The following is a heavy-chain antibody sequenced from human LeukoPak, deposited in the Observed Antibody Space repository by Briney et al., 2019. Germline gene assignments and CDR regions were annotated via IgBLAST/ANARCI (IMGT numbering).Heavy chain of an antibody. V-gene: IGHV3-33*01. J-gene: IGHJ4*02. Sequence: GGSLRLSCAASGFTFSSYGMHWVRQAPGKGLEWVAVIWYDENNKYYADSVKGRFTISRDNSKNTLYLQMNSLRAEDTAVYYCARLLYDYIWGSSRSYYFDFWGQGTLVTVSS. D-gene: IGHD3-16*02. CDR3: ARLLYDYIWGSSRSYYFDF. CDR1: GFTFSSYG. CDR2: IWYDENNK.